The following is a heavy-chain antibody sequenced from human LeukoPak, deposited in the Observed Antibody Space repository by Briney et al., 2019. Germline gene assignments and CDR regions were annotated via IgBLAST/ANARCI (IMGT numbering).Heavy chain of an antibody. Sequence: PSETLSLTCTVSGGSISSSSYYWGWIRQPPGKGLEWIGSIYYSGSTYYNPSLKSRVTISVDTSKNQFSLKLSSVTAADTAVYYCARLDYRDYGGVDYWGQGTLVTVSS. CDR2: IYYSGST. CDR3: ARLDYRDYGGVDY. V-gene: IGHV4-39*01. CDR1: GGSISSSSYY. J-gene: IGHJ4*02. D-gene: IGHD4-17*01.